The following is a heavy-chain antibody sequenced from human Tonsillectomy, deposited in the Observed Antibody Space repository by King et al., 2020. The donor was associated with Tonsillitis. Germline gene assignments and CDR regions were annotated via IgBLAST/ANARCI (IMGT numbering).Heavy chain of an antibody. V-gene: IGHV4-59*08. CDR2: IYDIKST. CDR1: GGSISNYY. Sequence: VQLQESGPGLVKPSETLSLTCTVSGGSISNYYWSWMRQPPGKGLEWIGYIYDIKSTNYNPPLKSRVTISVDTSRNQFSLKLSSVTAAETAVYHCAGHLNPYCYFDLWGRGTLVTVSS. J-gene: IGHJ2*01. CDR3: AGHLNPYCYFDL.